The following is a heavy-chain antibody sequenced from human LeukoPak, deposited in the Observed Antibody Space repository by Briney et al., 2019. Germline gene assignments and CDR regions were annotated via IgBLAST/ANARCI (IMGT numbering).Heavy chain of an antibody. V-gene: IGHV3-9*01. CDR2: ISWNSSSN. CDR3: AKDMTAAAGSIDY. Sequence: GGSLRLSCAASGFTFEDYAMQWVRQAPGKAREGVSGISWNSSSNGYADSVKGLFTISRDNAKNSLYLQMNSLRAEDTALYYSAKDMTAAAGSIDYWGQGTLVTVSS. J-gene: IGHJ4*02. D-gene: IGHD6-13*01. CDR1: GFTFEDYA.